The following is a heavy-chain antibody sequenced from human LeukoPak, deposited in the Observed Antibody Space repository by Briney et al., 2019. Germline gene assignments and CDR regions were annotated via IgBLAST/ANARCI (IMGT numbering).Heavy chain of an antibody. CDR2: INPNSGGT. Sequence: ASVKVSCKASGYTFTSYYMHWVRQAPGQGLEWMGRINPNSGGTNYAQKFQGWVTMTRDTSISTAYMELSRLRSDDTAVYYCARAPNYYDSSGYYFDYWGQGTLVTVSS. CDR3: ARAPNYYDSSGYYFDY. CDR1: GYTFTSYY. D-gene: IGHD3-22*01. V-gene: IGHV1-2*04. J-gene: IGHJ4*02.